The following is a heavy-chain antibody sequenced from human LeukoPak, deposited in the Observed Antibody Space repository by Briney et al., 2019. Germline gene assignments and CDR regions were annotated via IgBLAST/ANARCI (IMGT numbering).Heavy chain of an antibody. CDR3: ARVDIVLMVYAEAPDVPYFDY. J-gene: IGHJ4*02. CDR2: IKQDGSEK. D-gene: IGHD2-8*01. V-gene: IGHV3-7*01. CDR1: GFTFSSYW. Sequence: PGGSLRLSCAASGFTFSSYWMSWVRQAPGKGLEWVANIKQDGSEKYYVDSVKGRFTISRDNAKNSLYLQMNSLTAEDTAVYYCARVDIVLMVYAEAPDVPYFDYWGQGTLVTVSS.